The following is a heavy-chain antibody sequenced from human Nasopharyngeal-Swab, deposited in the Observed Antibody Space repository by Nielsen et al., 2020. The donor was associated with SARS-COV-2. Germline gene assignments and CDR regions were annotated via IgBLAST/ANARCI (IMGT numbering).Heavy chain of an antibody. CDR3: ARGGPRIAAAGTGFDY. CDR2: INHSGST. V-gene: IGHV4-34*01. CDR1: GGSFSGYY. D-gene: IGHD6-13*01. J-gene: IGHJ4*02. Sequence: SETLSLTCAVYGGSFSGYYWSWIRQPPGKGLEWIGEINHSGSTNYNPSLKSRVTISVGTSKNQFSLKLSSVTAADTAVYYCARGGPRIAAAGTGFDYWGQGTLVTVSS.